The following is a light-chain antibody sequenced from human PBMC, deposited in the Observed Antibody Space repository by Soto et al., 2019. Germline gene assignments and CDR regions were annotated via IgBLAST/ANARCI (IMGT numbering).Light chain of an antibody. J-gene: IGLJ3*02. CDR2: SDD. V-gene: IGLV1-44*01. CDR3: AAWDDNLNGPL. Sequence: QPVLTQPPSLSGTPGQRVTLSCSGSNSNIGRYSVNWYQHFPGTAPKILIYSDDERPSGVPDRFSGSKSGTSASLAISGLQSEDEAEYYCAAWDDNLNGPLFGGGTKVTVL. CDR1: NSNIGRYS.